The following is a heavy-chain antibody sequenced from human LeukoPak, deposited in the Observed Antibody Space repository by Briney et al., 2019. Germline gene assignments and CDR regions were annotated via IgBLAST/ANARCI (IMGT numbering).Heavy chain of an antibody. J-gene: IGHJ4*02. D-gene: IGHD1/OR15-1a*01. CDR2: NSALTGNI. CDR3: ARTDPTNNGHQYFDY. Sequence: GASVKDSCKASGYTFNRYGSSWVRQAPGQRPEWMGWNSALTGNIDYAPKFQDRVTMNTDTSTRTAYMELSSLVSADTAVYFCARTDPTNNGHQYFDYWGRGTLVTVSS. CDR1: GYTFNRYG. V-gene: IGHV1-18*01.